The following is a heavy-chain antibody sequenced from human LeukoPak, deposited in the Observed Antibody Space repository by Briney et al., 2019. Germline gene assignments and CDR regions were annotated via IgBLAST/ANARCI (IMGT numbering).Heavy chain of an antibody. J-gene: IGHJ6*03. CDR2: INPSGGST. D-gene: IGHD3-9*01. Sequence: ASVKVSCKASGYAFTSYFMDWVRQAPGQGLEWMGVINPSGGSTSYAQKFQGRVTMTRDTSTSTVYMELSSLRSEDTAVYFCARESGSVPFYNALTGRQDYYFYYMDVWGKGTTVTVSS. CDR1: GYAFTSYF. V-gene: IGHV1-46*01. CDR3: ARESGSVPFYNALTGRQDYYFYYMDV.